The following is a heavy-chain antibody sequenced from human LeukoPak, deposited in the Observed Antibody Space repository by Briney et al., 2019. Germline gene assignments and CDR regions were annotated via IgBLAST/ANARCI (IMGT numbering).Heavy chain of an antibody. V-gene: IGHV4-59*08. CDR3: ARGGTAKGHFDY. CDR1: GGSFSGYY. D-gene: IGHD6-13*01. CDR2: IYYSGST. J-gene: IGHJ4*02. Sequence: PSETLSLTCAVYGGSFSGYYWTWIRQPPGKGLEWIGYIYYSGSTNYNPSLKSRVTISLDTSRNQFSLRLTSVTAADTAVYYCARGGTAKGHFDYWGQGTLVTVSS.